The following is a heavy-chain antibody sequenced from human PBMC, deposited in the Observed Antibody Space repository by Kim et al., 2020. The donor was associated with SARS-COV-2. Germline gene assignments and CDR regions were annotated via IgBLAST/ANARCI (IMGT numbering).Heavy chain of an antibody. CDR2: ISGDGGST. Sequence: GGSLRLSCAASGFTFDDYAMHWVRQAPGKGLEWVSLISGDGGSTYYADSVKGRFTISRDNSKNSLYLQMNSPRTEDTALYYCAKDIGLLWFGELLLSPYYYGMDVWGQGTTVTVSS. J-gene: IGHJ6*02. CDR1: GFTFDDYA. V-gene: IGHV3-43*02. CDR3: AKDIGLLWFGELLLSPYYYGMDV. D-gene: IGHD3-10*01.